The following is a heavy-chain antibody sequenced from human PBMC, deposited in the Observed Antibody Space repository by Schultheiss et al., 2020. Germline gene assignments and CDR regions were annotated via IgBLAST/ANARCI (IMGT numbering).Heavy chain of an antibody. J-gene: IGHJ4*02. CDR3: ARQSDSSGPDFDY. Sequence: SETLSLTCAVSGGSISSYYWSWIRQPAGKGLEWIGRIFTSGSTDYNPSLKSRVTMSVDSSKTQFSLKLSSVTAADTAVYYCARQSDSSGPDFDYWGQGTLGNGYS. CDR2: IFTSGST. V-gene: IGHV4-4*07. CDR1: GGSISSYY. D-gene: IGHD3-22*01.